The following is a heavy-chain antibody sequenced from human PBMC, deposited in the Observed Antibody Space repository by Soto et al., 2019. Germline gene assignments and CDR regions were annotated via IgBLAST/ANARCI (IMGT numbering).Heavy chain of an antibody. J-gene: IGHJ6*02. Sequence: EVQVLESGGGLLQPGGSLRLSCVASGFTFNAHAMTWVRHGPGMGLEWTSTISGDGKTTHYADSVKGRFTVSRDNSKNTLSLQMNSLRAEDTATYYCVKEWTGNKCPCLDVWGQGTTVTVSS. V-gene: IGHV3-23*01. CDR3: VKEWTGNKCPCLDV. CDR1: GFTFNAHA. CDR2: ISGDGKTT. D-gene: IGHD3-9*01.